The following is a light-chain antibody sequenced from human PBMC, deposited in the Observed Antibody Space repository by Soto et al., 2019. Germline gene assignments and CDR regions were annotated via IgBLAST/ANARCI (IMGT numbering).Light chain of an antibody. V-gene: IGKV1-33*01. J-gene: IGKJ5*01. CDR1: QDISNY. CDR2: DAS. CDR3: QQPDSLPIT. Sequence: DIQMTQSPSSLSASVGDRVTITCRASQDISNYLNWYQQRPGKAPKLLIYDASNLERGVPSRFSGTRSGTHFTFAITSLQPEDVATYYCQQPDSLPITFGQGTRVEI.